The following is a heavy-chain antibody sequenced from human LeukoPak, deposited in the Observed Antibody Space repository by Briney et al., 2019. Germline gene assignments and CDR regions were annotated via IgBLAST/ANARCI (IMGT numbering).Heavy chain of an antibody. Sequence: GGSLRLSCAASGFTVSSNYMSWVRQAPGKGLEWVSYISSGGSTTYYADSVKGRFTISRDNAENSLSLQMDSLRAEDTAVYYCARELRRSSGYYHALGYWGQGTLVTVSS. D-gene: IGHD3-22*01. CDR3: ARELRRSSGYYHALGY. J-gene: IGHJ4*02. CDR1: GFTVSSNY. CDR2: ISSGGSTT. V-gene: IGHV3-11*01.